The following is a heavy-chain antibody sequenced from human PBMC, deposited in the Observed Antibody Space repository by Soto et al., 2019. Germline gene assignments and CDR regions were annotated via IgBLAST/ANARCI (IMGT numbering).Heavy chain of an antibody. CDR2: IYTSGST. J-gene: IGHJ5*02. D-gene: IGHD3-3*01. CDR1: GGSISSYY. Sequence: SETLSLTCTVSGGSISSYYWSWIRQPAGKGLEWIGRIYTSGSTNYNPSLKSRVTMSVDTSKNQFSLKLSSVTAADTAVYYCARDRAQHYYDFWSGHHPYNCFDPWGQGTLVTVSS. V-gene: IGHV4-4*07. CDR3: ARDRAQHYYDFWSGHHPYNCFDP.